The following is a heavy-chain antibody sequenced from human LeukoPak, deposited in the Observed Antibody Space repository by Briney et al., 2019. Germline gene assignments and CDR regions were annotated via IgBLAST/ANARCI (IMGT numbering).Heavy chain of an antibody. J-gene: IGHJ6*04. Sequence: ASVKVSCKASGYTFTSYDINWVRQATGQGLEWMGWMNPNSGNTGYAQKFQGRVTMTRNTSISTAYMELSSLRSEDTAVYYCATVSSWYGNSYGMDVWGKGTTVTAPS. CDR3: ATVSSWYGNSYGMDV. D-gene: IGHD6-13*01. CDR1: GYTFTSYD. V-gene: IGHV1-8*01. CDR2: MNPNSGNT.